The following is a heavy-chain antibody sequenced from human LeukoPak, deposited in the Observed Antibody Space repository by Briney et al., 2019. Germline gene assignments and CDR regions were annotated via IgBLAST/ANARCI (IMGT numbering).Heavy chain of an antibody. CDR2: ISSNGGST. V-gene: IGHV3-64*01. CDR3: ARVAVAGTFYFDY. J-gene: IGHJ4*02. CDR1: GFTFSSYA. Sequence: PGGSLRLSCAASGFTFSSYAMHWVRQAPGKGLEYVSAISSNGGSTYYANSVKGRFTIPRDNSKNTLYLQMGSLRAEDMAVYYCARVAVAGTFYFDYWGQGTLVTVSS. D-gene: IGHD6-19*01.